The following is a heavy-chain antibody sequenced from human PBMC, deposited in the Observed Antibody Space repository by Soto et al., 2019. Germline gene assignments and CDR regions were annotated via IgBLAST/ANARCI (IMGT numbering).Heavy chain of an antibody. J-gene: IGHJ6*02. CDR3: AKGVESGVVGPGGGTDV. CDR1: GFTFSSYA. CDR2: ISGSGGST. D-gene: IGHD3-16*01. V-gene: IGHV3-23*01. Sequence: GGSLRLSCAASGFTFSSYAMSWVRQAPGKGLEWVSAISGSGGSTYYADSVKGRFTISRDNSKNTLYLQMNSLRAEDTAVYYCAKGVESGVVGPGGGTDVWGQGSTVNVXS.